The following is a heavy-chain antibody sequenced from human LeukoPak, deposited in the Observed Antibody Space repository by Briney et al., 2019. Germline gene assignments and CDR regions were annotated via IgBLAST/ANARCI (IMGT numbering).Heavy chain of an antibody. CDR3: ARQGEVGYCSGGSCFAIDY. Sequence: GESLKIPCKGSGYSFTSYWIGWVRQMPGKGLEWMGIIYPGDSDTRYSPSFQGQVTISADKSISTAYLQWSSLKASDTAMYYCARQGEVGYCSGGSCFAIDYWGQGTLVTVSS. J-gene: IGHJ4*02. CDR2: IYPGDSDT. V-gene: IGHV5-51*01. D-gene: IGHD2-15*01. CDR1: GYSFTSYW.